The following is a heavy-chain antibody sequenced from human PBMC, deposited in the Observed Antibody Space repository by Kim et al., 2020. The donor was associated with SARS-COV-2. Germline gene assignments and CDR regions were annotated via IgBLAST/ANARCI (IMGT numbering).Heavy chain of an antibody. Sequence: SETLSLTCTVSGGSISSSSYYWGWIRQPPGKGLEWIGSIYYSGSTYYNPSLKSRVTISVDTSKNQFSLKLSSVTAADTAVYYCATHQTRIAAAGTQTPHWGQGTLVTVSS. CDR1: GGSISSSSYY. CDR2: IYYSGST. V-gene: IGHV4-39*01. J-gene: IGHJ4*02. CDR3: ATHQTRIAAAGTQTPH. D-gene: IGHD6-13*01.